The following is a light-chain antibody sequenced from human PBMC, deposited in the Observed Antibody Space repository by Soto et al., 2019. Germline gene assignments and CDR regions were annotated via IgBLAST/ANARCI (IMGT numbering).Light chain of an antibody. V-gene: IGLV1-44*01. Sequence: QSVPAQPPSASGTPGQRVTISCSGSSSNIGSHVVNWYQQLPGTAPKLLIYSNNQRPSGVPDRFSGSKSGTAASLAISGLQSEDEGDYYCAAWDDSLNGVVFGGGTKLTVL. J-gene: IGLJ2*01. CDR2: SNN. CDR1: SSNIGSHV. CDR3: AAWDDSLNGVV.